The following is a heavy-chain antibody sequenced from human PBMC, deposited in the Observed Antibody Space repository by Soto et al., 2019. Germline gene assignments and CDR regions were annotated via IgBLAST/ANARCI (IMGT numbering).Heavy chain of an antibody. CDR3: ARGGYYSTDY. CDR1: GFTFKSHE. J-gene: IGHJ4*02. D-gene: IGHD3-16*01. Sequence: PGGSLRLSCAASGFTFKSHEMNWVRQAPGKGLEWISYISSSGRSVYYADSVKGRFTISRDNAKNSLSLQMNILRAEDTAVYYCARGGYYSTDYWGQGTLVTVSS. CDR2: ISSSGRSV. V-gene: IGHV3-48*03.